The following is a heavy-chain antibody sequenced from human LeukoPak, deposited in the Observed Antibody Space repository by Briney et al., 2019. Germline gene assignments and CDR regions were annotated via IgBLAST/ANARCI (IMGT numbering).Heavy chain of an antibody. D-gene: IGHD4-11*01. CDR1: GGSFSGSY. Sequence: SETLSLTCAVYGGSFSGSYWSWIRQPPGKGLEWIGEINHSGSTNYNPSLKSRVTISVDTSKNQFSLKLSSVTAADTAVYYCARGLTTVSSYNWFDPWGQGTLVTVSS. CDR2: INHSGST. J-gene: IGHJ5*02. V-gene: IGHV4-34*01. CDR3: ARGLTTVSSYNWFDP.